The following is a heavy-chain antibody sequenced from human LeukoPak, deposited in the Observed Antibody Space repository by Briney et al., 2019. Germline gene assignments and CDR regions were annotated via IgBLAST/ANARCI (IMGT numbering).Heavy chain of an antibody. Sequence: GGSLRLSCAASGFTFSSYWMSWVRQAPGKGLEWVANIKQDGSEKYYVDSVKGRFTISRDNAKNSLYLQMNSLRAEDTAVYYCARDGGTGDIVVVPAALSNYYYYGTDVWGKGTTVTVSS. D-gene: IGHD2-2*01. CDR2: IKQDGSEK. CDR1: GFTFSSYW. CDR3: ARDGGTGDIVVVPAALSNYYYYGTDV. V-gene: IGHV3-7*03. J-gene: IGHJ6*04.